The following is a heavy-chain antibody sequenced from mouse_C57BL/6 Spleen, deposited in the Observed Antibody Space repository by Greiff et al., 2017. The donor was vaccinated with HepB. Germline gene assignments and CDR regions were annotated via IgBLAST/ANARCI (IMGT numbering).Heavy chain of an antibody. CDR3: AREDYGSSYVDWFAY. CDR2: ISSGSSTI. CDR1: GFTFSDYG. Sequence: DVKLVESGGGLVKPGGSLKLSCAASGFTFSDYGMHCVRQAPEKGLEWVAYISSGSSTIYYADTVKGRFTISRDNAKNTLFLQMTSLRSEDTAMYYCAREDYGSSYVDWFAYWGQGTLVTVSA. J-gene: IGHJ3*01. D-gene: IGHD1-1*01. V-gene: IGHV5-17*01.